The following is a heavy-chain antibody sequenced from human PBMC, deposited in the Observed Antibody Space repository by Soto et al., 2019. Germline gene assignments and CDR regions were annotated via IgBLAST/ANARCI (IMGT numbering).Heavy chain of an antibody. Sequence: SETLSLTCTVSGGSISGYYWSWIRQPPGKGLEWIGEINHSGSTNYNPSLKSRVTISVDTSKNQFSLKLSSVTAADTAVYYCARESITMVRGVRYYYGMDVWGQGTTVTVSS. D-gene: IGHD3-10*01. J-gene: IGHJ6*02. V-gene: IGHV4-34*01. CDR1: GGSISGYY. CDR2: INHSGST. CDR3: ARESITMVRGVRYYYGMDV.